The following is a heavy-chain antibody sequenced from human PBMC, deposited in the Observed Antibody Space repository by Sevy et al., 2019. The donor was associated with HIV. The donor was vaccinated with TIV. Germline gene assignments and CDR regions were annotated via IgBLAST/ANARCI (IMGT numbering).Heavy chain of an antibody. Sequence: ASVKVYCKASGYSFTNYGISWVRQAPGQGLEWMGWISVYKGNIEYTQNFQGRVTMTSDPSASTAYMELMSLRSDDTAVYYCARTQGAARPWGLDVWGQGTTVTVSS. CDR2: ISVYKGNI. D-gene: IGHD6-6*01. V-gene: IGHV1-18*01. J-gene: IGHJ6*02. CDR1: GYSFTNYG. CDR3: ARTQGAARPWGLDV.